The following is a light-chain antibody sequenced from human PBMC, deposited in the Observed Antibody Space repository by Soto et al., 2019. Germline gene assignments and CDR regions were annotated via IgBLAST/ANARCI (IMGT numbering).Light chain of an antibody. Sequence: EIVMTQSPATLSVSPGERATLSCRASQSFSSYLAWYQQKPGQAPRLLIYGASNRATGIPDRFSGSGSGTDFTLTISRLEPEDFAVYYCQQYGSSPITFGQGTRLEI. V-gene: IGKV3-20*01. CDR1: QSFSSY. CDR3: QQYGSSPIT. J-gene: IGKJ5*01. CDR2: GAS.